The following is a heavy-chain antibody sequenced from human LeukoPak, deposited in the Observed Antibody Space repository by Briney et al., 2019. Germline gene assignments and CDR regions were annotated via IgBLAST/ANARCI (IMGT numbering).Heavy chain of an antibody. J-gene: IGHJ3*02. V-gene: IGHV1-69*01. D-gene: IGHD3-10*01. CDR1: GGTFSSYP. CDR2: IIPIFGTP. CDR3: ARNPMVLAELKDSRAFDI. Sequence: EASVKVSCKASGGTFSSYPISWVRQAPGQGLEWMGGIIPIFGTPNYAQKFQGRVTITADESTSTAYMELSSLRSEDTAVYYCARNPMVLAELKDSRAFDIWGQGTMVTVSS.